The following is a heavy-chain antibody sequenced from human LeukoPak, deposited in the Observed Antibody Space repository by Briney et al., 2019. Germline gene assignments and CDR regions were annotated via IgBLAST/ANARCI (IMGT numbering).Heavy chain of an antibody. J-gene: IGHJ4*02. CDR1: AYFISSDHY. CDR3: TRASRTDYYYPNFDS. Sequence: PSETLSLTCTVSAYFISSDHYSAWIRQSPGRGLECVAENYHSGATSYNPSLKSRATISVDTSNNHFSLKLTSVTAADTALYYCTRASRTDYYYPNFDSWGQGILVTVSS. V-gene: IGHV4-38-2*02. CDR2: NYHSGAT. D-gene: IGHD2-21*01.